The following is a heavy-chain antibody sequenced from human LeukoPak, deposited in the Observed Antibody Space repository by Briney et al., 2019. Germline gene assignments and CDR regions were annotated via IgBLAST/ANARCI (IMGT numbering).Heavy chain of an antibody. CDR3: ASSGSSTSLFEFDP. D-gene: IGHD2-2*01. V-gene: IGHV4-59*08. CDR1: GGSISSYY. J-gene: IGHJ5*02. CDR2: IYYSGST. Sequence: PETLSLTCTVSGGSISSYYWSWIRQPPGKGLEWIGYIYYSGSTNYNPSLKSRVTISVDTSKNQFSLKLSSVTAADTAVYYCASSGSSTSLFEFDPWGQGTLVTVSS.